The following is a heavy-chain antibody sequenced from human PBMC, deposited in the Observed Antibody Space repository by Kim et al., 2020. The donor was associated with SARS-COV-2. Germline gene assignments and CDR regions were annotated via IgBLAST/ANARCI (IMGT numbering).Heavy chain of an antibody. CDR2: ISGSGGST. Sequence: GGSLRLSCAASGFTFSSYGMSWVRQAPGKGLEWVSSISGSGGSTYYADSVKGRLTISRDNSKNTLYLQMNRLRAEDTAVYYCAKAAMNGGWHGSSFDSWGQGTLVTVSS. J-gene: IGHJ4*02. D-gene: IGHD6-19*01. CDR1: GFTFSSYG. V-gene: IGHV3-23*01. CDR3: AKAAMNGGWHGSSFDS.